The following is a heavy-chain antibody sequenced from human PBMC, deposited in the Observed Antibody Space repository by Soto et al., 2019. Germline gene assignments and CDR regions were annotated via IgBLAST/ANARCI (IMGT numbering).Heavy chain of an antibody. CDR3: ARFRSEPGGYCSGGSCYSRGPDYFDY. V-gene: IGHV4-39*01. Sequence: SETLSLTCTVSGGSISSSSYYWGWIRQPPGKGLEWIGSIYYSGSTYYNPSLKSRVTISVDTSKNQFSLRLSSVTAADTAVYYCARFRSEPGGYCSGGSCYSRGPDYFDYWGQGTLVTVSS. J-gene: IGHJ4*02. CDR1: GGSISSSSYY. CDR2: IYYSGST. D-gene: IGHD2-15*01.